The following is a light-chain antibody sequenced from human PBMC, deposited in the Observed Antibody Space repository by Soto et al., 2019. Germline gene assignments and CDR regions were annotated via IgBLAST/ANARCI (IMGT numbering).Light chain of an antibody. CDR2: EVS. Sequence: QSVLTQPRSVSGSPGQSVTISCTGISSDVDSYNRVSWYQQPPGTAPKLMIYEVSNRPSGVPDRFSGSKSGNTASLTSSGLQAEDEANYYCCSYAGSHTWVFGTGTKLTVL. J-gene: IGLJ1*01. CDR3: CSYAGSHTWV. CDR1: SSDVDSYNR. V-gene: IGLV2-18*02.